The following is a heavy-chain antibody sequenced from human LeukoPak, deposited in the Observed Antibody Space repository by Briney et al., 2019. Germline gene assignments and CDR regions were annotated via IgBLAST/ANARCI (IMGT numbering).Heavy chain of an antibody. CDR3: TSGIGTIDF. CDR2: IKSRSDRRTT. D-gene: IGHD1-1*01. CDR1: GFTFNNAW. J-gene: IGHJ4*02. V-gene: IGHV3-15*01. Sequence: GGSLGLSCTASGFTFNNAWMSWVRRAPGRGLEWVGRIKSRSDRRTTDYAAPVTGRFTISRDDSRNTLYLEMNSLKTGDTAVYYCTSGIGTIDFWGQGTLVTVSS.